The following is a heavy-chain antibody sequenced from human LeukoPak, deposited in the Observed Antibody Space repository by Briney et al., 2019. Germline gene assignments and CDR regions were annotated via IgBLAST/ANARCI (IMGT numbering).Heavy chain of an antibody. V-gene: IGHV4-59*01. D-gene: IGHD3-10*01. CDR3: VRCGSYYIQTL. CDR1: GGFNGNYY. CDR2: VYYDGHT. J-gene: IGHJ2*01. Sequence: SETLSLTCTVSGGFNGNYYWSWIRQPPGKGLEWIGYVYYDGHTSYNPSLKSRLTISLDTSKNQFSLRLSSVTAADTALYYRVRCGSYYIQTLWGRGTLVTVSS.